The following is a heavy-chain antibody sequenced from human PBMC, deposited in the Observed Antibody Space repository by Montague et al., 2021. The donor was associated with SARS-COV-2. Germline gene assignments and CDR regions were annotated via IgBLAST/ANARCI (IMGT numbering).Heavy chain of an antibody. CDR1: GFTFTYYW. CDR3: ARAPGPTLRNAVSGIDS. CDR2: INNDGSSR. D-gene: IGHD6-19*01. J-gene: IGHJ4*02. V-gene: IGHV3-74*01. Sequence: SLRLSCAASGFTFTYYWMHWVRQAPGKGLAWVSRINNDGSSRIYADSVKGRFTISRDNAKNTLYLQMNSLRAEDTAVYYCARAPGPTLRNAVSGIDSGGQEPVVPVPS.